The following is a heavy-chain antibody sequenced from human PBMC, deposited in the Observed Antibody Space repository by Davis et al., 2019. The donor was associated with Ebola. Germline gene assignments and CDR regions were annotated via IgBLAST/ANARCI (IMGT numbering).Heavy chain of an antibody. CDR3: ARDLVATAWGY. V-gene: IGHV1-69*05. J-gene: IGHJ4*02. Sequence: AASVKVSCKASGGTFSSYAISWVRQAPGQGLEWMGGIIPIFGTANYAQKLQGRVTMTTDTSTSTAYMELRSLRSDDTAVYYCARDLVATAWGYWGQGTLVTVSS. D-gene: IGHD5-12*01. CDR2: IIPIFGTA. CDR1: GGTFSSYA.